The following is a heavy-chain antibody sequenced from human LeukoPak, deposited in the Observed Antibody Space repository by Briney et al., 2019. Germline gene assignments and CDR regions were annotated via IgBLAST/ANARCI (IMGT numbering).Heavy chain of an antibody. CDR2: INHSGST. Sequence: SETLSLTCAVYGGSLSGYYWSWIRQPPGKGVEWIGEINHSGSTNYNPSLKSRVAISVDTSKNQFSLKLSSVTAADTAVYYCARALYIVVVVAPTTYWFDPWGQGTLVTVSS. V-gene: IGHV4-34*01. D-gene: IGHD2-15*01. CDR1: GGSLSGYY. CDR3: ARALYIVVVVAPTTYWFDP. J-gene: IGHJ5*02.